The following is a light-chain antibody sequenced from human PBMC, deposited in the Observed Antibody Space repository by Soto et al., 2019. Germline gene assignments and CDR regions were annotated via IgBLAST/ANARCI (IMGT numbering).Light chain of an antibody. Sequence: EIVLTQSPGTLSLSPGGRATLSCRASRSVSSNFLAWYQQRRGQAPRLLIYGAFNRATGIPDRFSGSGSGTDFTLTIARLEPEDFAVYYCQQYADSPRSFGQGTKVEIK. V-gene: IGKV3-20*01. CDR2: GAF. J-gene: IGKJ2*01. CDR1: RSVSSNF. CDR3: QQYADSPRS.